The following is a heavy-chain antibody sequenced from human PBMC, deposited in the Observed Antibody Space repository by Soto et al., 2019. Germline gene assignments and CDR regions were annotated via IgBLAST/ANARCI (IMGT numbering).Heavy chain of an antibody. CDR3: ARGEKLRQWLVPLYRSYYVDD. CDR2: INHSGST. D-gene: IGHD6-19*01. CDR1: GGSFSGYY. Sequence: PSVTLSLTCAVYGGSFSGYYWSWIRQPPGKGLEWIGEINHSGSTNYNPSLKSRVTISVNTSKNQFSLKLSSVTAADTAVYYCARGEKLRQWLVPLYRSYYVDDWGQGTLVTVS. J-gene: IGHJ4*02. V-gene: IGHV4-34*01.